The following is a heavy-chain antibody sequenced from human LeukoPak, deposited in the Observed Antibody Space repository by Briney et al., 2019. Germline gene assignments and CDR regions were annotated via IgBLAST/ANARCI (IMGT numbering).Heavy chain of an antibody. CDR3: VRHFYYFDTSGYSNFDY. Sequence: TSETLSLTCTVSGGSIRSSTYYWGWVRQPPGKGLEYVGSIYYSGTTSYNPSLKSRLTISVDTSKNQFSLRLSSVTATDTAIYYCVRHFYYFDTSGYSNFDYWGQGSLVTVSS. CDR2: IYYSGTT. V-gene: IGHV4-39*01. CDR1: GGSIRSSTYY. D-gene: IGHD3-22*01. J-gene: IGHJ4*02.